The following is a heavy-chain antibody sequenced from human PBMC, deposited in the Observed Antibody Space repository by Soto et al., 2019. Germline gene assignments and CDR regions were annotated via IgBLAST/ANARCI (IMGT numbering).Heavy chain of an antibody. CDR3: ARVGYYYGSGSNWFDP. CDR1: GGSISSYY. J-gene: IGHJ5*02. V-gene: IGHV4-59*01. Sequence: QVQLQESGPGLVKPSETLSLTCTVSGGSISSYYWSWIRQPPGKGLEWIGYIYYSGSTNYNPSLKSRVNISVDTSKNQFSLKLSSVTAADTAVYYCARVGYYYGSGSNWFDPWGQGTLVTVSS. CDR2: IYYSGST. D-gene: IGHD3-10*01.